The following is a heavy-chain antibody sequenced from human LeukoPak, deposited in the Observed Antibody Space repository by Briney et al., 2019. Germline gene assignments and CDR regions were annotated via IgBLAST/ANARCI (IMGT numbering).Heavy chain of an antibody. CDR3: ASRRVVGATTDY. CDR2: IYTSGST. V-gene: IGHV4-61*02. CDR1: GGSISSGSYY. J-gene: IGHJ4*02. D-gene: IGHD1-26*01. Sequence: PSETLSLTCTVSGGSISSGSYYWSWIQQPAGKGLEWIGRIYTSGSTDYNPSLKSRVTISVDTSKNQFSLKLSSVTAADTAVYYCASRRVVGATTDYWGQGTLVTVSS.